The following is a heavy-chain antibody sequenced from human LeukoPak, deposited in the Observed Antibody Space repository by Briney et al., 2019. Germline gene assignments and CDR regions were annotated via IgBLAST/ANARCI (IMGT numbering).Heavy chain of an antibody. Sequence: SETMSLTCIVSGGSINNYYGNWIRQPPGKGLEWIGYIYDSGVTNYNPSLKSRATISLDTSKNQFSLKLSSVTAADTAVYYCARRNLGSNPFHHWGQGTLVTVSS. J-gene: IGHJ4*02. D-gene: IGHD3-10*01. V-gene: IGHV4-59*08. CDR2: IYDSGVT. CDR1: GGSINNYY. CDR3: ARRNLGSNPFHH.